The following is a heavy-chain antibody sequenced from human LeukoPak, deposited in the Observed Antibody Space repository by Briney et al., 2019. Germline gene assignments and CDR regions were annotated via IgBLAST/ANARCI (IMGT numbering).Heavy chain of an antibody. V-gene: IGHV3-23*01. J-gene: IGHJ4*02. CDR1: GFTFSSIG. CDR3: AITPGYSYGLYYFDY. CDR2: ISGSGGST. D-gene: IGHD5-18*01. Sequence: SGGSLRLSCAASGFTFSSIGMSWVRQAPGKGLEGVSAISGSGGSTYYADSVKGRFTISRDNTKSTLYLQMNSLRAEDTAVYYCAITPGYSYGLYYFDYWGQGTLVTVSS.